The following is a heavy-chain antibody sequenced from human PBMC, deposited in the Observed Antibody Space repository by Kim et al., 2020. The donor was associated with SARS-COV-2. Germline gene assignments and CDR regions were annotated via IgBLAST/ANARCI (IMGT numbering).Heavy chain of an antibody. CDR1: GYTFTSYY. CDR2: INPSGGST. J-gene: IGHJ3*02. D-gene: IGHD2-15*01. CDR3: ARDLCGSCYFNDAFDI. Sequence: ASVKVSCKASGYTFTSYYMHWVRQAPGQGLEWMGIINPSGGSTSYAQKFQGRVTMTRDTSTSTVYMELSSLRSEDTAVYYCARDLCGSCYFNDAFDIWGQGTMVTVSS. V-gene: IGHV1-46*01.